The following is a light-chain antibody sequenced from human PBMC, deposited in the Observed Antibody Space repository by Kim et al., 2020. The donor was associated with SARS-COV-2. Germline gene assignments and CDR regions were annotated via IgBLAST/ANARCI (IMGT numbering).Light chain of an antibody. V-gene: IGLV2-8*01. J-gene: IGLJ1*01. Sequence: PVQSVTISCSGTSSDFVGFNYVSWNQQNPGKAPKLIIYEVIKRPSGVPDRFSGSKSGNTASLTVSGLQAEDEADYYCTTHGGYNYVFGTGTRVTVL. CDR2: EVI. CDR3: TTHGGYNYV. CDR1: SSDFVGFNY.